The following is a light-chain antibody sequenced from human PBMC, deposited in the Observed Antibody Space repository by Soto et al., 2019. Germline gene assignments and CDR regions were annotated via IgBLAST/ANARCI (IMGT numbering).Light chain of an antibody. CDR1: QSVLYSSNNKNY. CDR3: QQYYSTPHT. J-gene: IGKJ3*01. Sequence: DIVMTQSPDSLAVSLGERATINCKSSQSVLYSSNNKNYLAWYQQKPGQPPKLLIYWASTRESGVPDRFSGSGSGTDFTLTISSLQAEDVAVYYCQQYYSTPHTFGHGNKVDIK. V-gene: IGKV4-1*01. CDR2: WAS.